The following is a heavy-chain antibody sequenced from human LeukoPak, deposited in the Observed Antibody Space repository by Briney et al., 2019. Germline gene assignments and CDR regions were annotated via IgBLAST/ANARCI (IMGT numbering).Heavy chain of an antibody. Sequence: GGSLRLSCAASEFTFSRYSMNWVRQAPGKGLEWVSSISTSSSYMFYAASVKGRFTISRDNAKNSLYLQMNSLRADDTAVYYCAREAYSSGWYSGYYYYYYMDVWGKGTTVTISS. CDR1: EFTFSRYS. J-gene: IGHJ6*03. CDR2: ISTSSSYM. CDR3: AREAYSSGWYSGYYYYYYMDV. D-gene: IGHD6-19*01. V-gene: IGHV3-21*01.